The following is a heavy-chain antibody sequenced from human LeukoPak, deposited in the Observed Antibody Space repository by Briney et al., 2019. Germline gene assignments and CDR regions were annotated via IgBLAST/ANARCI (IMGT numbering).Heavy chain of an antibody. Sequence: GGSLRLSCAASGSTFSSYWMSWGRQAPGKGLEWVANIKQDGSEKYYVDSVKGRFTISRDNAKNSLYLQMNSLRAEDTAVYYCTRVPYSSRFDYWGQGTLVTVSS. CDR1: GSTFSSYW. CDR3: TRVPYSSRFDY. V-gene: IGHV3-7*01. D-gene: IGHD6-13*01. J-gene: IGHJ4*02. CDR2: IKQDGSEK.